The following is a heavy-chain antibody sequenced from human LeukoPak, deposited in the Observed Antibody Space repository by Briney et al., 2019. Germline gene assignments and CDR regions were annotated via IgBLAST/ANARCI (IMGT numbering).Heavy chain of an antibody. Sequence: GESLKISCKGSGYSFTSYWNGWVRQMPGKGLEWMGIIYPGDSDTRYSPSFQGQVTISADKSISTAYLQWSSLKASDTAMYYCARLGLYSGSYYWFDPWGQGTLVTVSS. CDR1: GYSFTSYW. CDR3: ARLGLYSGSYYWFDP. J-gene: IGHJ5*02. CDR2: IYPGDSDT. V-gene: IGHV5-51*01. D-gene: IGHD1-26*01.